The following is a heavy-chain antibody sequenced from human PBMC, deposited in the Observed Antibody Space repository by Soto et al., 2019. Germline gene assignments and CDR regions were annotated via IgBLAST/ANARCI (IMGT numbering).Heavy chain of an antibody. CDR2: IIPIFGTA. CDR1: GGTFSSYA. J-gene: IGHJ4*02. CDR3: AGQWLRPVVLHY. D-gene: IGHD5-12*01. Sequence: QVQLVQSGAEVKKPGSSVKVSCKASGGTFSSYAISWVRQAPGQGLEWMGGIIPIFGTANYAQKFQGRVTITADETKRAAYMELSSLRSEDTAVYYRAGQWLRPVVLHYGGQGTLVTFSS. V-gene: IGHV1-69*01.